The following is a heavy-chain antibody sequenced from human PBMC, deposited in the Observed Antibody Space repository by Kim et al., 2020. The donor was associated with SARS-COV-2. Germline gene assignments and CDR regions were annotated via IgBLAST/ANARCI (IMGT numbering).Heavy chain of an antibody. J-gene: IGHJ6*03. V-gene: IGHV3-9*01. CDR2: IIWNSGSI. Sequence: GGSLRLSCAASGFTFDDYAMHWVRQASGKGLEWVSGIIWNSGSIGYADSVKGRFTISRDNAKNSLYLQMNSLRAEDTALYYCAKDKGSGSYYYYMDVWGKGTTVTVSS. D-gene: IGHD1-26*01. CDR3: AKDKGSGSYYYYMDV. CDR1: GFTFDDYA.